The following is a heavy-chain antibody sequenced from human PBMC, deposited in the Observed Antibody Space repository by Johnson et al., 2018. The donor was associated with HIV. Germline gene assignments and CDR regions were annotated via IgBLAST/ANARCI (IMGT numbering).Heavy chain of an antibody. V-gene: IGHV3-30*14. J-gene: IGHJ3*01. CDR1: GFTFNNYA. Sequence: QVQLVESGGGVVQPGRSLRLSCAGSGFTFNNYAIHWVRQAPGKGLEWVAIVSSDGSNKFYADSVKGRFTISRDNSKKELSRQMNNRRPDDTAVYYCARATIVVLPAGAFDVWGQGTMVTVSS. CDR2: VSSDGSNK. D-gene: IGHD2-2*01. CDR3: ARATIVVLPAGAFDV.